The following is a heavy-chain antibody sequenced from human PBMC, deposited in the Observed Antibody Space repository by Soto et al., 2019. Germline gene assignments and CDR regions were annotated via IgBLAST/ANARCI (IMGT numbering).Heavy chain of an antibody. CDR3: ARDDYSNYLGYYYSYLDV. J-gene: IGHJ6*03. D-gene: IGHD4-4*01. V-gene: IGHV3-7*01. Sequence: EVQLVESGGGLVQPGGSLRLSCAASGFTFSSYWMSWVRQGPGKGLEWVANIKQDGSEEYYVDSVKGRFTISRDNAKNSLYMQMNSMRAEDTAVYYCARDDYSNYLGYYYSYLDVWGKGKTVTVSS. CDR2: IKQDGSEE. CDR1: GFTFSSYW.